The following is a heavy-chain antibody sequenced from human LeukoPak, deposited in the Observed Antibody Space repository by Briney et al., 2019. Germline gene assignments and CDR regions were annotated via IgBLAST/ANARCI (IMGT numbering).Heavy chain of an antibody. V-gene: IGHV4-61*02. D-gene: IGHD3-10*01. Sequence: SQTLSLTCTVSGGSISSGSYYWSWIRQPAGKGLEWIGRIYTSGSTNYNPSLKSRVTISVDTSKNQFSLKLSSVTAADTAVYYCARDATYGSGSYYNGGFDYWGQGTLVTVSP. CDR1: GGSISSGSYY. CDR3: ARDATYGSGSYYNGGFDY. J-gene: IGHJ4*02. CDR2: IYTSGST.